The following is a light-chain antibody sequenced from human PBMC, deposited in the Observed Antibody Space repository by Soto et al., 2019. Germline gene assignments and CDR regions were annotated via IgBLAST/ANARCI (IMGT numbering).Light chain of an antibody. V-gene: IGLV4-60*02. J-gene: IGLJ2*01. CDR3: ETWDTNVVV. CDR1: SGHSTYI. CDR2: LEGSGSY. Sequence: QPVLTQSSSASASLGSSVKLTCTLSSGHSTYIIAWHQQQPGKAPRYLMKLEGSGSYNKGSGIPDRFSGSSFGADRYLTISNLQFEDEADYYCETWDTNVVVFGGGTKLTVL.